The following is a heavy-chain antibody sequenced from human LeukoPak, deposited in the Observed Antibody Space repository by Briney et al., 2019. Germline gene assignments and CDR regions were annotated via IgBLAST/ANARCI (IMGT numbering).Heavy chain of an antibody. D-gene: IGHD3-22*01. V-gene: IGHV3-7*01. CDR2: IKQDGSEK. Sequence: GGSLRLSCAASGFTFSSYWMSWVRQAPGKGLEWVANIKQDGSEKYYVDSVKGRFTISRDNAKNSLYLQMNSLRAEDTAVYYYASPRRGGYYYVFDFDYWGQGTLVTVSS. CDR3: ASPRRGGYYYVFDFDY. CDR1: GFTFSSYW. J-gene: IGHJ4*02.